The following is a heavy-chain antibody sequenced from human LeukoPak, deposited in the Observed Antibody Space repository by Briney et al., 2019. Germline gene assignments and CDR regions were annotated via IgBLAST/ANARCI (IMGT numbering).Heavy chain of an antibody. D-gene: IGHD2-15*01. CDR3: AREGLQRDYFDY. CDR1: GFTLSLAW. J-gene: IGHJ4*02. Sequence: GGSLRLSCATSGFTLSLAWMHWVRQAPGKGLEWVSVIYSGGSTYYADSVKGRFTISRDNSKNTLYLQMNSLRAEDTAVYYCAREGLQRDYFDYWGQGTLVTVSS. CDR2: IYSGGST. V-gene: IGHV3-53*01.